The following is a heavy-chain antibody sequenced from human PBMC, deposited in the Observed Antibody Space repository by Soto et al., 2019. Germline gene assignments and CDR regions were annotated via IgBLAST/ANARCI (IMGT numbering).Heavy chain of an antibody. CDR2: IYHSGST. V-gene: IGHV4-4*02. CDR3: ARAAGGLYIWGSYRNPTHSNMYYFDY. J-gene: IGHJ4*02. Sequence: SETLSLTCAVSSGSISSSNWWSWVRQPPGKGLEWIGEIYHSGSTNYNPSLKSRVTISVDKSKNQFSLKLSSVTAADTAVYYCARAAGGLYIWGSYRNPTHSNMYYFDYWGQGTLVTVSS. CDR1: SGSISSSNW. D-gene: IGHD3-16*02.